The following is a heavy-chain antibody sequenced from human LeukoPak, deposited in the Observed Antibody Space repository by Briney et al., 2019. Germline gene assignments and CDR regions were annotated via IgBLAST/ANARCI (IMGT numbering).Heavy chain of an antibody. V-gene: IGHV3-23*01. CDR1: GFTFSSYA. J-gene: IGHJ4*02. CDR3: AKSTAEYQLLYEDY. D-gene: IGHD2-2*02. CDR2: ISGSGGST. Sequence: GGSLRLSCAASGFTFSSYAMSWVRQAPGKGLEWVSAISGSGGSTYYAGSVKGRFTISRDNSKNTLYLQMNSLRAEDTAVYYCAKSTAEYQLLYEDYWGQGTLVTVSS.